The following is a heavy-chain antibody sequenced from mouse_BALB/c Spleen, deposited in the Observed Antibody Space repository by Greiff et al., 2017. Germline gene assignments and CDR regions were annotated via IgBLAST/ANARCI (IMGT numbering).Heavy chain of an antibody. CDR3: AIRGIYDYDEDYAMDY. CDR1: GYTFTSYT. V-gene: IGHV1-4*01. CDR2: INPSSGYT. Sequence: QVQLQQSGAELARPGASVKMSCKASGYTFTSYTMHWVKQRPGQGLEWIGYINPSSGYTNYNQKFKDKATLTADKSSSTAYMQLSSLTSEDSAVYYCAIRGIYDYDEDYAMDYWGQGTSVTVSS. D-gene: IGHD2-4*01. J-gene: IGHJ4*01.